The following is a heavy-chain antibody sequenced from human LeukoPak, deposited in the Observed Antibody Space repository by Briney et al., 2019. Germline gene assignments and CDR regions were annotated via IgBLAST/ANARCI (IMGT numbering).Heavy chain of an antibody. CDR2: ISSSSSTI. V-gene: IGHV3-48*01. J-gene: IGHJ2*01. CDR1: GFTFSSYG. Sequence: GGSLRLSCAASGFTFSSYGMSWVRQAPGKGLEWVSYISSSSSTIYYADSVKGRFTISRDNSKNTLYLQMNSLRAEDTAVYYCAKDLGGGSGCYDLWGRGTLVTVSS. D-gene: IGHD6-19*01. CDR3: AKDLGGGSGCYDL.